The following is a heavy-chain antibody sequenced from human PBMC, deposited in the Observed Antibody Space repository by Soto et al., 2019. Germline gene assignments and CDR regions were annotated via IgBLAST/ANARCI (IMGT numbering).Heavy chain of an antibody. V-gene: IGHV1-2*02. CDR1: GYTFTGYY. Sequence: GASVTVSCPATGYTFTGYYMHSLRPATGHGREGMGWINPNSGGTNYAQKFQGRVTMTRDTSISTAYMELSRLRSDDTAVYYCARERIVEAYYYYYGMNVWGQGTTVTVSS. CDR2: INPNSGGT. CDR3: ARERIVEAYYYYYGMNV. J-gene: IGHJ6*02. D-gene: IGHD2-15*01.